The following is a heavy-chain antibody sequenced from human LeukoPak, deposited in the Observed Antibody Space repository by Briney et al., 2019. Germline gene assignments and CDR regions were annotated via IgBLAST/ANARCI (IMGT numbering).Heavy chain of an antibody. CDR3: ASRTYSGQDDY. D-gene: IGHD4-11*01. CDR2: ISGSGGST. CDR1: GFTFSSYA. Sequence: GGSLRLSCAASGFTFSSYAMSWVRQAPGKGLEWVSAISGSGGSTYYADSVKGRFTISRDNAKNSLYLQMNSLRAEDTAVYYCASRTYSGQDDYWGQGTLVTVSS. V-gene: IGHV3-23*01. J-gene: IGHJ4*02.